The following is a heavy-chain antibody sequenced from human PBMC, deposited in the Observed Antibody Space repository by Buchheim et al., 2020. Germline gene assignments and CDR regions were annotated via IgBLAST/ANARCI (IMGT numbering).Heavy chain of an antibody. D-gene: IGHD4-17*01. CDR1: GFIFSSNW. CDR3: ARGGDDYGDYYGLDV. Sequence: EVQLVESGGGLVQPGGSLRLSCAASGFIFSSNWMHWVRQAPGKGLVWVSRINSDGSSVFYADSVKGRFTISRDNAKNTLYTKMNSLRAENTAVYYCARGGDDYGDYYGLDVWGQGTT. V-gene: IGHV3-74*01. J-gene: IGHJ6*02. CDR2: INSDGSSV.